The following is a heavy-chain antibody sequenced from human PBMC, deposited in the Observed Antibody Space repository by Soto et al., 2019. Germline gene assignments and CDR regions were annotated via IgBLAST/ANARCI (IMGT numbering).Heavy chain of an antibody. V-gene: IGHV3-23*01. CDR3: AKDRISKWLEGVDAFDI. D-gene: IGHD6-19*01. CDR1: GFTFSSYA. Sequence: GGSLRLSCAASGFTFSSYAMSWVRQAPGKGLEWVSAISGSGGSTYYADSVKGRFTISRDNSKNTLYLQMNSLRAEDTAVYYCAKDRISKWLEGVDAFDIWGQGTMVTVSS. J-gene: IGHJ3*02. CDR2: ISGSGGST.